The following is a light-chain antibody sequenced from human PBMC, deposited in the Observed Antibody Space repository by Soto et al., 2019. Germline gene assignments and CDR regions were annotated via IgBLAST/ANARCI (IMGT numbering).Light chain of an antibody. J-gene: IGLJ3*02. V-gene: IGLV7-43*01. CDR3: LLYDTTIGV. CDR2: STN. CDR1: TGAVTSDHS. Sequence: QTVVTQEPSLTVSPGGTVTLTCASSTGAVTSDHSPNWFQQKPGQAPRALIFSTNNKHSWTPARFSGSLLGGKAALTLSGVQPEDEAEYYCLLYDTTIGVFGGGTKLTVL.